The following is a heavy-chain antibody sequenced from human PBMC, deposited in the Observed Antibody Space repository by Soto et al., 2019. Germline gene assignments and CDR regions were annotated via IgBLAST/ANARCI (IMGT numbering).Heavy chain of an antibody. Sequence: GGSLRLSCAASGFTFSSYSMNWVRQAPGKGLEWVSSISSSSSYIYYADSVKGRFTISRDNAKNSLYLQMNSLRAEDTAVYYCERVTEQLALGYGMDVWGQGTTVTVSS. V-gene: IGHV3-21*01. CDR2: ISSSSSYI. CDR3: ERVTEQLALGYGMDV. J-gene: IGHJ6*02. D-gene: IGHD6-6*01. CDR1: GFTFSSYS.